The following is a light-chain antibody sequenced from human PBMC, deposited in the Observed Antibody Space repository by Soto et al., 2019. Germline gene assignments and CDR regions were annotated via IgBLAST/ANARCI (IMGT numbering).Light chain of an antibody. Sequence: DIQMTQSPSSLSASVGDRVTITCRASQSIATKLNWYQQRPGKAPKLLIYGATSFQTGVPSRFSGSGSGTDFTLTISDLQPEDYATYFCQQSFITPPYTFGQGTKL. CDR1: QSIATK. CDR2: GAT. J-gene: IGKJ2*01. V-gene: IGKV1-39*01. CDR3: QQSFITPPYT.